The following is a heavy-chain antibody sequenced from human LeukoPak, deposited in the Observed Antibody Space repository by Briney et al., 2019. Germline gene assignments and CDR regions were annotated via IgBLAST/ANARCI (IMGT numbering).Heavy chain of an antibody. D-gene: IGHD6-19*01. J-gene: IGHJ4*02. CDR2: INSGGSST. V-gene: IGHV3-74*01. Sequence: PGGSLRLSCAASGFTFSSYWMHWVRQAPRKGLVWVSRINSGGSSTSYADSVKGRFTISRDNAKNTLYLQMNSLRAEDTAVYYCARAVYSSGWYGYWGQGTLVTVSS. CDR1: GFTFSSYW. CDR3: ARAVYSSGWYGY.